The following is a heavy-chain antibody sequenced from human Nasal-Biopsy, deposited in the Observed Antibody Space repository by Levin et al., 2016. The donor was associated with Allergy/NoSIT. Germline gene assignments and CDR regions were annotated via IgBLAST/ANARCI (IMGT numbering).Heavy chain of an antibody. CDR3: ARGGSNYGMDV. J-gene: IGHJ6*02. Sequence: ESLKISCAASGFTFRSFGMHWVRQAPGKGLVWVSRTSGDGRTTSHADSVKGRFTISRDNAKNTLYLQMNSLRDEDTAVYYCARGGSNYGMDVWGQGTTVVVSS. D-gene: IGHD3-16*01. V-gene: IGHV3-74*01. CDR1: GFTFRSFG. CDR2: TSGDGRTT.